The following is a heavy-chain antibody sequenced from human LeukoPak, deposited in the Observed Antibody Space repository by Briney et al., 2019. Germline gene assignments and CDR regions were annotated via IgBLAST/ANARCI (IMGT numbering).Heavy chain of an antibody. D-gene: IGHD1-1*01. J-gene: IGHJ6*03. CDR1: GGTFSSYA. CDR3: ARVGYDPYYYYYMDV. V-gene: IGHV1-69*13. Sequence: ASVKVSCKASGGTFSSYAISWVRQAPGQGLEWMGGIIPIFGTANYAQKFQGRVTITADESTSTAYMELSSLRSEDTAVYYCARVGYDPYYYYYMDVWGKGTTVTVSS. CDR2: IIPIFGTA.